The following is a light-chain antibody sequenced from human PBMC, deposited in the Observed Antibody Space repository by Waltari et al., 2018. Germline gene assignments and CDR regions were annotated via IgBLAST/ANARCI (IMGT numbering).Light chain of an antibody. Sequence: ETVLTQSPRSLSLSPGDRATLSCRASQSVSKYLAWYQQKPRQSPRLLIYHASDRATGIPDRFSGSGFETDFSLTISRLEPEDFAVFYCQKYQNLPATFGGGTKVEI. V-gene: IGKV3-20*01. J-gene: IGKJ4*01. CDR1: QSVSKY. CDR3: QKYQNLPAT. CDR2: HAS.